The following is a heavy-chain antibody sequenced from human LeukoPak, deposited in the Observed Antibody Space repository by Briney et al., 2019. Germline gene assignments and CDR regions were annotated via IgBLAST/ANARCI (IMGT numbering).Heavy chain of an antibody. V-gene: IGHV3-21*01. CDR3: ARELGYYDSSGDDDY. Sequence: PGGSLRLSCAASGFTFSSYSMNWVRQAPGKGLEWVSSISSSSSYIYYADSVKGRFTISRDNAKNSLYLQMNSLRAEDTAVYYCARELGYYDSSGDDDYWGQGTLVTVSS. CDR2: ISSSSSYI. CDR1: GFTFSSYS. J-gene: IGHJ4*02. D-gene: IGHD3-22*01.